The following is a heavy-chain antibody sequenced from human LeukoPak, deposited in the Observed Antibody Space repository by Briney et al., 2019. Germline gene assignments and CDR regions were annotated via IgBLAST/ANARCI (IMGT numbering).Heavy chain of an antibody. CDR1: GVSISGGGYY. J-gene: IGHJ4*02. V-gene: IGHV4-31*11. Sequence: QVQLQESGPGLVKPSQTLSLTCAVSGVSISGGGYYWSWIRQHPGTGLEWIGHIYYSGSTYYNPSLKSRVTISVDTSKNQFSLKLSSVTAADTAVYYCARDPYGSIDYWGQGTLVTVSS. CDR3: ARDPYGSIDY. D-gene: IGHD3-10*01. CDR2: IYYSGST.